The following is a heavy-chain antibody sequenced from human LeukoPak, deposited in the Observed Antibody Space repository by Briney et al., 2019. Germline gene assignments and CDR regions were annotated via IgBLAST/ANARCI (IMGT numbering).Heavy chain of an antibody. Sequence: SETLSLTCTVSGGSLRTYYWSWIRQPPGKGLEWIGYIYYSGSTNYNPPLKSRVTMSVDTSNNQFSLKLSSVTAADTAVYYCARHPSAVAGKTFDCWGQGTLVTVSS. D-gene: IGHD6-19*01. CDR3: ARHPSAVAGKTFDC. J-gene: IGHJ4*02. V-gene: IGHV4-59*08. CDR1: GGSLRTYY. CDR2: IYYSGST.